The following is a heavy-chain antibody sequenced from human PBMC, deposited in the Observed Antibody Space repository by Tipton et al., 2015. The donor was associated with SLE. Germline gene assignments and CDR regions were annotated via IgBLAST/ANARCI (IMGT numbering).Heavy chain of an antibody. J-gene: IGHJ2*01. V-gene: IGHV4-61*05. CDR3: ATSPRGLHLGELSLYWYFDL. CDR1: GGSISSSTYY. Sequence: TLSLTCIVSGGSISSSTYYWGWIRQPPGKGLEWIGYIYYSGSTNYNPSLKSRVTISVDTSKNQFSLKLSSVTAADTAVYYCATSPRGLHLGELSLYWYFDLWGRGTLVTVSS. D-gene: IGHD3-16*02. CDR2: IYYSGST.